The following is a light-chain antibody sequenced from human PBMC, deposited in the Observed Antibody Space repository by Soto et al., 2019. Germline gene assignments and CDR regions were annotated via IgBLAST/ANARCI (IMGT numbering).Light chain of an antibody. CDR1: ISNIGNNF. J-gene: IGLJ3*02. Sequence: QSVLTQPPSVSAAPGQKVSISCSGSISNIGNNFVSWYQQFPGTAPRLLIFDNNHRPSGIPDRFSVSKSGTSATLVISGLQTGDEADYFCGTWDTSLSAVVFGGGTKVTVL. V-gene: IGLV1-51*01. CDR3: GTWDTSLSAVV. CDR2: DNN.